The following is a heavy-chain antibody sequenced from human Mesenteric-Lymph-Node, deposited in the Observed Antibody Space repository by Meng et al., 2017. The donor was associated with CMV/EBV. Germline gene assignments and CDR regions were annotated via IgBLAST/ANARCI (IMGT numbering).Heavy chain of an antibody. D-gene: IGHD3-16*01. CDR1: GFTFSSYG. V-gene: IGHV3-30*02. CDR3: AGSYYDYVWGSSAFDY. J-gene: IGHJ4*02. CDR2: IRYDGSNK. Sequence: GESLKISCAASGFTFSSYGMHWVRQAPGKGLEWVAFIRYDGSNKYYADSVKGRFTISRDNSKNTLYLQMNSLRAEDTAVYYCAGSYYDYVWGSSAFDYWGQGTLVTVSS.